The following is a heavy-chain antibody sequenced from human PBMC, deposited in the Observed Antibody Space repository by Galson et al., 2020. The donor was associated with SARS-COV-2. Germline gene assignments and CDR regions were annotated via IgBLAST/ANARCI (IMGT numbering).Heavy chain of an antibody. CDR2: ISYDGSNK. D-gene: IGHD3-16*01. CDR1: GFTFSSYA. V-gene: IGHV3-30*04. J-gene: IGHJ5*02. Sequence: GGSLRLSCAASGFTFSSYAMHWVRQAPGKGLEWVAVISYDGSNKYYADSVKGRFTISRDNSKNTLYLQMNSLRAEDTAVYYCARDGGGWFDPWSQGTLVTVSS. CDR3: ARDGGGWFDP.